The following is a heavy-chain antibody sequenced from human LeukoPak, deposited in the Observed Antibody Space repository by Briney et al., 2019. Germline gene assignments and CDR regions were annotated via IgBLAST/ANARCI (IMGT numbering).Heavy chain of an antibody. V-gene: IGHV3-48*01. D-gene: IGHD6-19*01. CDR3: VSALVAGTTY. CDR1: GFTFSNCN. CDR2: ISSSDNSI. J-gene: IGHJ4*02. Sequence: GGSLRLSCAASGFTFSNCNMNWVRQAPGKGLEWVSYISSSDNSIYYADSVGGRFTISRDNAKNSLYLQMNSLRAEDTAVYYCVSALVAGTTYWGQGTLVTVSS.